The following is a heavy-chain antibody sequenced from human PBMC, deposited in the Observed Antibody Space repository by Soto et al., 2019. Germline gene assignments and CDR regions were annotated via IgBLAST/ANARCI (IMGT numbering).Heavy chain of an antibody. CDR2: IYYSGST. CDR3: ARLGGYYQAFDQ. J-gene: IGHJ4*02. V-gene: IGHV4-59*08. D-gene: IGHD3-22*01. Sequence: QVQLQKSGPGLVKPSETLSLTCTVSGGSISSYYGGWFRQPPGKGLEWIGYIYYSGSTTYHPSLKRRVTISVDTSKNQFSLNLTSVTAADTAVYYCARLGGYYQAFDQWGQGSLVTVSS. CDR1: GGSISSYY.